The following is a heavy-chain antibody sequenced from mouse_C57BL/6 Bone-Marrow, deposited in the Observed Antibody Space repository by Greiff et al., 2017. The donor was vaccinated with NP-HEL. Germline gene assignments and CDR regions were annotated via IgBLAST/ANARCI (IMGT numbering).Heavy chain of an antibody. CDR3: ARSVRYYYGSSPYYFDY. J-gene: IGHJ2*01. CDR2: INPNNGGT. V-gene: IGHV1-18*01. CDR1: GYTFTDYN. D-gene: IGHD1-1*01. Sequence: VQLKESGPELVKPGASVKIPCKASGYTFTDYNMDWVKQSHGKSLEWIGDINPNNGGTIYNQKFKGKATLTVDKSSSTAYMELRSLTSEDTAVYYCARSVRYYYGSSPYYFDYWGQGTTLTVSS.